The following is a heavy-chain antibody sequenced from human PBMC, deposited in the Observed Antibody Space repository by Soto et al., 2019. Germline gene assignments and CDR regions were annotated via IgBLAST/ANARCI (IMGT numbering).Heavy chain of an antibody. J-gene: IGHJ5*02. Sequence: PSETLSLTCAVYGGSFSGYYWSWIRQPPGKGLEWIGEINHSGSTNYNPSLKSRVTISVDTSKNQFSLKLSSVTAADTAVYYCARAADWSGYYRWFDPWGQGTLVTVSS. CDR3: ARAADWSGYYRWFDP. CDR2: INHSGST. V-gene: IGHV4-34*01. CDR1: GGSFSGYY. D-gene: IGHD3-3*01.